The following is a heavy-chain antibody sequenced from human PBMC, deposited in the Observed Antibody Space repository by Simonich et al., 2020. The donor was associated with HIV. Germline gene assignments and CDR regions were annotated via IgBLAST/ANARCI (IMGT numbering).Heavy chain of an antibody. Sequence: QVQLQESGPGLVKPSETLSLTCAVSGYSISSGYYWGWIRQPPGKGLEWIGRIYHRGSTHYNPALKSRVTISVDTSKNQFSLKLSSVTAADTAVYYCASGYYYDSSGYPWYYYGMDVWGQGTTVTVSS. V-gene: IGHV4-38-2*01. D-gene: IGHD3-22*01. CDR3: ASGYYYDSSGYPWYYYGMDV. J-gene: IGHJ6*02. CDR1: GYSISSGYY. CDR2: IYHRGST.